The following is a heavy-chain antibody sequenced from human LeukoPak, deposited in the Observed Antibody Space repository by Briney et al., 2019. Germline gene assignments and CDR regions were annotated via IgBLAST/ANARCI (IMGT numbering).Heavy chain of an antibody. Sequence: GESLKISCRGSGYSFPTYWIAWWRQMPGKGLEWMGGIYPDESNIRYSPSFQGQVTISADKSNSTAYLQWSSLKASDTAMYYCARLPSRGYSSSFEYWGQGTMVTVSS. D-gene: IGHD2-2*03. V-gene: IGHV5-51*01. CDR2: IYPDESNI. J-gene: IGHJ4*02. CDR3: ARLPSRGYSSSFEY. CDR1: GYSFPTYW.